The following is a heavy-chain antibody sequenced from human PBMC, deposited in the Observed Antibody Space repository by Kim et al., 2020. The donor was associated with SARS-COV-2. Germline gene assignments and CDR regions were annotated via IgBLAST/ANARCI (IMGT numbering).Heavy chain of an antibody. Sequence: NYNPSLKSRVTISVDTSKNQFSRKLSSVTAADTAVYYCARGPTWIQLWLDWGQGTLVTVSS. D-gene: IGHD5-18*01. CDR3: ARGPTWIQLWLD. V-gene: IGHV4-34*01. J-gene: IGHJ4*02.